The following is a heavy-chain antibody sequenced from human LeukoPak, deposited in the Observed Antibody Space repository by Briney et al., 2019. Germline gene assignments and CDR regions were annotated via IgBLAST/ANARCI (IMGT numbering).Heavy chain of an antibody. J-gene: IGHJ4*02. V-gene: IGHV3-23*01. Sequence: GGTLRLSCAASGFTCSTYGMSWDRQAAGKGLEWVSPLNGCGGSTYYADSVKGRFTISRDNSKHTLYLQINSLRADDTAVYYCAKDRRSSDFWSGYYQYYFDYWGQGTLVTVSS. CDR3: AKDRRSSDFWSGYYQYYFDY. D-gene: IGHD3-3*01. CDR2: LNGCGGST. CDR1: GFTCSTYG.